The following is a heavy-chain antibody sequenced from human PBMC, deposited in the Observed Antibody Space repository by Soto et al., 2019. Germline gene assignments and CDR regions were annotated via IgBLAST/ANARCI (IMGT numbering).Heavy chain of an antibody. D-gene: IGHD3-10*01. CDR3: ATTLYGSGTYYNSYPPLY. Sequence: GGSLRLSCAASGFSFSTYGMHWVRQAPGKGLEWVAFISNDGSNKYYAESVKGRFTISRDNSKNTLYLQMNSLRAEDMAVYYFATTLYGSGTYYNSYPPLYWGQGTLVTVSS. CDR2: ISNDGSNK. V-gene: IGHV3-30*03. CDR1: GFSFSTYG. J-gene: IGHJ4*02.